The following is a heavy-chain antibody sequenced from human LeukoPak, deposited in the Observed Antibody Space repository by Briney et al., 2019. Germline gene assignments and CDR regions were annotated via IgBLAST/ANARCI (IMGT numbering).Heavy chain of an antibody. V-gene: IGHV5-51*01. D-gene: IGHD5-24*01. CDR2: IYPGDSDT. J-gene: IGHJ4*02. CDR1: GYSFTSYW. CDR3: ASRRDGYNPFDY. Sequence: GQSLKISCKGSGYSFTSYWIGWVGQMPGKGLEWMGIIYPGDSDTRYSPSFQGQVTISAGKSISTAYLQWSSLKASDTPMYYCASRRDGYNPFDYWGQGTLVTVSS.